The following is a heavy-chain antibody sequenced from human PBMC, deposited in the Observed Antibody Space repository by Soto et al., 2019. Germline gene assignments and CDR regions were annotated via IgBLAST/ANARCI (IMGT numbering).Heavy chain of an antibody. CDR2: ISAYNGNT. Sequence: GAPGEGSSKASGYTFTNYGIKWVRQAPGQGLEWMGWISAYNGNTNYAQKLQGRVTMTTDTSTSTAYMELRSLRSDDTAVYYCARDLPPDTTVTTDYWGQGTLVTVSS. D-gene: IGHD4-17*01. J-gene: IGHJ4*02. CDR1: GYTFTNYG. V-gene: IGHV1-18*01. CDR3: ARDLPPDTTVTTDY.